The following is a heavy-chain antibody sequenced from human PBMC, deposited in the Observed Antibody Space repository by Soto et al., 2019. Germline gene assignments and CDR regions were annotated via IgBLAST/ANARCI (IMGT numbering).Heavy chain of an antibody. J-gene: IGHJ5*02. CDR2: ISYSGTT. CDR1: GASITTNNYY. V-gene: IGHV4-39*07. D-gene: IGHD6-19*01. Sequence: SETLSLTCSVSGASITTNNYYWGWVRQPPGKVLEWIATISYSGTTYFNPSLASRVSISVDTSENQFSLKLSSVTAADTAVYYCARVIAVAGANNWFDPWGQGTLVTVSS. CDR3: ARVIAVAGANNWFDP.